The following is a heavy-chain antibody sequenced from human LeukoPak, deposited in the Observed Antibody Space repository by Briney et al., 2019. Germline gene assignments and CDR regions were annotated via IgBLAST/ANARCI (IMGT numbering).Heavy chain of an antibody. V-gene: IGHV3-64*01. CDR2: IRSNGGSK. J-gene: IGHJ5*02. CDR1: GFTFSSYA. D-gene: IGHD3-10*01. CDR3: ARATYYYGSGSAPHNWFDP. Sequence: PGGSLRLSCAASGFTFSSYATHWVRQAPGKGLEYVSAIRSNGGSKYYANSVKGRFTISRDNSKNTLYLQMSSLRAEDMAVYYCARATYYYGSGSAPHNWFDPWGQGTLVTVYS.